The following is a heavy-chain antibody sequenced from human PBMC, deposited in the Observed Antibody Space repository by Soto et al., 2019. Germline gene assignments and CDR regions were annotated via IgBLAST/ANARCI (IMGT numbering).Heavy chain of an antibody. CDR2: INHSGST. V-gene: IGHV4-34*01. Sequence: SETLSLTCAVYGGSFSGYYWSWIRQPPGKGLEWIGEINHSGSTNYNPSLKSRVTISVDTSKNQFSLKLSSVTAADTAVYYCVRGYCSSTSCYYYFDYWGQGTLVTVSS. D-gene: IGHD2-2*01. J-gene: IGHJ4*02. CDR3: VRGYCSSTSCYYYFDY. CDR1: GGSFSGYY.